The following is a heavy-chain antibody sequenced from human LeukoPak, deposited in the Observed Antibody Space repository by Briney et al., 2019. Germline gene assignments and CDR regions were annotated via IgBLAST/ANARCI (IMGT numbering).Heavy chain of an antibody. Sequence: ASVKVSCKASGYTFTSYYMHWVRQAPGQGLEWMGIINPSGGSTNYAQKFQGRVTITADESTSTAYMELSSLRSEDTAVYYCARARTALDAFDIWGQGTMVTVSS. J-gene: IGHJ3*02. V-gene: IGHV1-46*01. D-gene: IGHD5-18*01. CDR1: GYTFTSYY. CDR3: ARARTALDAFDI. CDR2: INPSGGST.